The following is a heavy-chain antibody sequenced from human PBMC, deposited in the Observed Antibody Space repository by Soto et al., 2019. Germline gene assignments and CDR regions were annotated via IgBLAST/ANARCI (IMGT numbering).Heavy chain of an antibody. D-gene: IGHD6-13*01. CDR3: AREDGYSSSSQN. CDR1: GGTFSSYT. V-gene: IGHV1-69*08. CDR2: IIPILGIA. J-gene: IGHJ4*02. Sequence: QVQLVQSGAEVKKPGSSVKVSCKASGGTFSSYTISWVRQAPGQGLEWMGRIIPILGIANYAQKFQGRVTITADKSTGTAYLELSSLRSEDTAVYYCAREDGYSSSSQNWGQGTLVTVSS.